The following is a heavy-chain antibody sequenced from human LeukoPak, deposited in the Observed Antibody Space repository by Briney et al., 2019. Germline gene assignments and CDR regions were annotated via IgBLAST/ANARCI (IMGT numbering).Heavy chain of an antibody. Sequence: GGSLRLSCAASGFTFSSYGMSWVRQAPGKGLEWVSFISSSSSYIYYADSVKGRFTISRDNAKNSLYLQMNSLRAEDTAVYYCARDPTDIVVVVAANYMDVWGKGTTVTVSS. D-gene: IGHD2-15*01. CDR1: GFTFSSYG. V-gene: IGHV3-21*01. CDR2: ISSSSSYI. CDR3: ARDPTDIVVVVAANYMDV. J-gene: IGHJ6*03.